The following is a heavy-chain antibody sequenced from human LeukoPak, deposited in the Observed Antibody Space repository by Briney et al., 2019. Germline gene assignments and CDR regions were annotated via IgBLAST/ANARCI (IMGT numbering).Heavy chain of an antibody. V-gene: IGHV3-11*01. J-gene: IGHJ6*02. CDR2: ISSSGSTI. CDR1: GFTFSDYY. CDR3: ARDYDTVTIPHEYSYYYGMDV. D-gene: IGHD4-17*01. Sequence: PGGSLRLSCAASGFTFSDYYMSWIRQAPGKGLEWVSYISSSGSTIYYADSVKGRFTISRDNAKNSLYLQMNSLRAEDTAVYYCARDYDTVTIPHEYSYYYGMDVWGQGTTVTVSS.